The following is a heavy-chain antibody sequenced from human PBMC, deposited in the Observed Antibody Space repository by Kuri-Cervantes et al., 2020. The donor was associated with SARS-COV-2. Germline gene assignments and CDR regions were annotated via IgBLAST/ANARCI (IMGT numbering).Heavy chain of an antibody. Sequence: SVKVSCKASGGTFSSYAVSWVRQAPGQGLEWMGGIIPILGTPNYAQKFQGRVTITADESTSTAYMELSSLRSEDTAVYYCVREWWEDYYYYMDVWGKGTTVTVSS. CDR2: IIPILGTP. D-gene: IGHD2-15*01. J-gene: IGHJ6*03. CDR1: GGTFSSYA. CDR3: VREWWEDYYYYMDV. V-gene: IGHV1-69*13.